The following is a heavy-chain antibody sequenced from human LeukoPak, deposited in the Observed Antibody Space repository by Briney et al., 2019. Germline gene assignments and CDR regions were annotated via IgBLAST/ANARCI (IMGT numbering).Heavy chain of an antibody. CDR1: GGSISSYY. D-gene: IGHD5-18*01. CDR3: ARGKSYGYFYYYYYYMDV. V-gene: IGHV4-59*01. Sequence: PSETLSLTCTVSGGSISSYYWSWIRQPPGKGLEWIGYIYYSGSTNYNPSLKSRVTISVDTSKNQFSLKLSSVTAADTAVYYCARGKSYGYFYYYYYYMDVWGKGTTVTISS. J-gene: IGHJ6*03. CDR2: IYYSGST.